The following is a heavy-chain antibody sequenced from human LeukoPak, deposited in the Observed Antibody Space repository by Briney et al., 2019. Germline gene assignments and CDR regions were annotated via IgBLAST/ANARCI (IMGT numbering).Heavy chain of an antibody. CDR2: IYHSGST. D-gene: IGHD6-13*01. CDR3: ARAYAGTMGKY. J-gene: IGHJ4*02. V-gene: IGHV4-30-2*01. Sequence: SETLSLTCAVSGGSISSGGYSWSWIRQPPGKGLEWIGYIYHSGSTYYNPSLKSRVTISVDRSKNQFSLKLSSVTAADTAVYYCARAYAGTMGKYWGQGTLVTVSS. CDR1: GGSISSGGYS.